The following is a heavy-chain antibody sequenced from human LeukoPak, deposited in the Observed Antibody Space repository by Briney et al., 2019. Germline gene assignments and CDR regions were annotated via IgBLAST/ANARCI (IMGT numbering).Heavy chain of an antibody. V-gene: IGHV3-21*01. Sequence: GGSLSLSGAASGFTFSSYSMNWVRQAPGEGLEWVSSISSSSSYIYYTDSVKGGYTISRDNAKNSLYLQKNSLRADDTAGYYCARGPVGAIDYWGQGTLVTVSS. CDR2: ISSSSSYI. J-gene: IGHJ4*02. CDR1: GFTFSSYS. CDR3: ARGPVGAIDY. D-gene: IGHD1-26*01.